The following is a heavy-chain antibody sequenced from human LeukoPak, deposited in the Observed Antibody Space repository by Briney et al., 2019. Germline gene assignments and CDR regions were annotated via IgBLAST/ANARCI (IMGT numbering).Heavy chain of an antibody. CDR3: ARGLRTTKNFDK. CDR2: INPSGHTT. CDR1: GETFSNDW. V-gene: IGHV1-46*01. D-gene: IGHD1-26*01. Sequence: ASVKVSCEQPGETFSNDWLHPVPQAPGQGLEWMGTINPSGHTTVYSQRFQGRVTLTRNTSTSTVYMYLYSLTSEDTAVYYCARGLRTTKNFDKWGQGTMVTVSS. J-gene: IGHJ3*02.